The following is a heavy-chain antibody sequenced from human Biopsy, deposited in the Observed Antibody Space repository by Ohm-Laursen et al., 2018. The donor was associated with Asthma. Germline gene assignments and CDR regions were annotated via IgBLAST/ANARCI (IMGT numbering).Heavy chain of an antibody. V-gene: IGHV3-9*01. CDR3: AKERYYDFWSGYPI. CDR2: ISWNSGSI. D-gene: IGHD3-3*01. CDR1: GFSLDDYA. Sequence: SLRLSCAASGFSLDDYAMYWVRQGPGKGLEWVSGISWNSGSIGYVDSVKGRFTISRDNAKNSLYLQMNSLRAEDTAVYYCAKERYYDFWSGYPIWGQGTMVTVSS. J-gene: IGHJ3*02.